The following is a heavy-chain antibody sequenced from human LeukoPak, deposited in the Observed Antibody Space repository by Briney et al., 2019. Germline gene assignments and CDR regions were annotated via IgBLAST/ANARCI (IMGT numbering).Heavy chain of an antibody. V-gene: IGHV3-21*04. CDR2: ISYTGTYI. CDR3: VRDRGTYRPIDY. D-gene: IGHD1-26*01. CDR1: AFSLNAYN. J-gene: IGHJ4*02. Sequence: GGSLRLSCAASAFSLNAYNMNWVRQAPGEGLEWVSSISYTGTYIYYADSVKGRFTISRDNAQNSLYLQMNSLRAEDTAIYYCVRDRGTYRPIDYWGQGTLVTVSS.